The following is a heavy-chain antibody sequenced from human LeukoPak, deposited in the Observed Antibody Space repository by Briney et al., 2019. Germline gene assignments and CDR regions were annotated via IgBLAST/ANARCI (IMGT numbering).Heavy chain of an antibody. CDR3: ARVFRRGVVADY. D-gene: IGHD3-3*01. CDR1: GGSISTYY. J-gene: IGHJ4*02. V-gene: IGHV4-59*01. CDR2: IYYSGST. Sequence: SETLSLTCTVSGGSISTYYWSWIRQPAGKGLEWIGYIYYSGSTNYNPSLKSRVTISVDTSKNQFSLKLSSVTAADTAVYYCARVFRRGVVADYWGQGTLVTVSS.